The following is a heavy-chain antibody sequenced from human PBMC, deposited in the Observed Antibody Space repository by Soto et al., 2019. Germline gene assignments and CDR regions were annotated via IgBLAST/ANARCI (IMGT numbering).Heavy chain of an antibody. CDR1: GYIFTSYY. J-gene: IGHJ5*02. V-gene: IGHV1-46*03. Sequence: SCQASGYIFTSYYIHGVRQAPGQGLEWMGIVNPSGGDTAYAQQFQGRVTMTRDTSTSTVYMELSSLRSEDTAVYYCTRRGATAAGTLWTDPWGQGTLVTVSS. CDR3: TRRGATAAGTLWTDP. CDR2: VNPSGGDT. D-gene: IGHD6-13*01.